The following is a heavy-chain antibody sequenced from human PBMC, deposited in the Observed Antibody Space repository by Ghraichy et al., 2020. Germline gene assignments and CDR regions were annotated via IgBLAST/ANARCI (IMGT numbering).Heavy chain of an antibody. CDR2: IYHNGGT. D-gene: IGHD4-17*01. Sequence: SETLSLTCTVSGGSFSSNPRYWVWIRQSPGKGLKWIATIYHNGGTYYNPSLKSRVSISLDMSKNQFSLSQNSVTAADTSIYYCARSDDSGNSGVDYFDYWGPGAMVTVSP. V-gene: IGHV4-39*01. CDR1: GGSFSSNPRY. CDR3: ARSDDSGNSGVDYFDY. J-gene: IGHJ4*02.